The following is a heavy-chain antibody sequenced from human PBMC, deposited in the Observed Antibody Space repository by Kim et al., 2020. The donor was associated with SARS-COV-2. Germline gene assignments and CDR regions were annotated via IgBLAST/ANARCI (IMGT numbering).Heavy chain of an antibody. Sequence: SLTSRVTISVHTSKNQFSLKLSAVTAADTAVYYCARGRDGYNPSLYYFDYWGQGTLVTVSS. CDR3: ARGRDGYNPSLYYFDY. D-gene: IGHD5-12*01. J-gene: IGHJ4*02. V-gene: IGHV4-59*09.